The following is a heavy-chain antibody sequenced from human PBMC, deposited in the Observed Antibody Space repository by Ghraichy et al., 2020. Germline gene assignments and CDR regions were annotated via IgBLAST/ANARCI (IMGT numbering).Heavy chain of an antibody. CDR3: ARDFNIAAAGKDGMDV. J-gene: IGHJ6*02. V-gene: IGHV3-7*01. D-gene: IGHD6-13*01. CDR1: GFTFSSYW. CDR2: IKQDGSEK. Sequence: GGSLRLSCAASGFTFSSYWMSWVRQAPGKGLEWVANIKQDGSEKYYVDSVKGRFTISRDNAKNSLYLQMNSLRAEDTAVYYCARDFNIAAAGKDGMDVWGQGTTVTVSS.